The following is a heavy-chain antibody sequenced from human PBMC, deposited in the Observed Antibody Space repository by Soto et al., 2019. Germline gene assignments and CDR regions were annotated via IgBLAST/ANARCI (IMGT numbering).Heavy chain of an antibody. J-gene: IGHJ4*02. CDR1: GGSISSYY. V-gene: IGHV4-4*07. D-gene: IGHD3-10*01. CDR2: IYTSGST. Sequence: SETLSLTCTVSGGSISSYYWSRIRQPAGKGLEWIGRIYTSGSTNYNPSLKSRVTMSVDTSKNQFSLKLSSVTAAHPAVYYCARVSSATMVRGVITGFFDYWGQGTLVTVSS. CDR3: ARVSSATMVRGVITGFFDY.